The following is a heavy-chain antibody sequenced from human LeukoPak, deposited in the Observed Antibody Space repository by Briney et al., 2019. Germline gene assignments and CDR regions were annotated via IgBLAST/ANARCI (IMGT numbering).Heavy chain of an antibody. V-gene: IGHV4-34*01. CDR1: GVSFSGYY. CDR3: ARVMDAYYYDSGAFDI. J-gene: IGHJ3*02. Sequence: SETLSLTCAVYGVSFSGYYWSWLRQPPGKGLEWMGEINHSGSTNYNPSLKSRVTISVGTSKNQFSLKLSSVTAADTAVYYCARVMDAYYYDSGAFDIWGQGTMVTASS. D-gene: IGHD3-22*01. CDR2: INHSGST.